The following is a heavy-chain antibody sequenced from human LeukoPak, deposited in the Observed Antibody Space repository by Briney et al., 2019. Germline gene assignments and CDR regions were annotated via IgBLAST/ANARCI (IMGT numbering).Heavy chain of an antibody. CDR1: GGSLSGNY. CDR2: SSTTGDIT. CDR3: ARVPDFIARPCDS. Sequence: SETLSLTCAVSGGSLSGNYCTLICLSPRRGQGRGGDSSTTGDITGYNPSLKGRATISVDSSKNQFSLKLTSVTAADTGVYYCARVPDFIARPCDSWGPGTLVTVSS. J-gene: IGHJ4*02. V-gene: IGHV4-34*01. D-gene: IGHD2-21*01.